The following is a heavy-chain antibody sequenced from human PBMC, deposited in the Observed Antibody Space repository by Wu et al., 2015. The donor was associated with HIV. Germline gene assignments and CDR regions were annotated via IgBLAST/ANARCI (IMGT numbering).Heavy chain of an antibody. CDR3: ATGSSYLTYYYEY. J-gene: IGHJ4*02. CDR2: ISVDVGTT. CDR1: GYTFTSYG. D-gene: IGHD6-13*01. Sequence: QVQLVQSGAEVKKPGASVKVSCKASGYTFTSYGINWVRQAPGQGLEWMGWISVDVGTTMYEQTFQGRVTMTTDTSTSTANMELRGLRVDDTATYYCATGSSYLTYYYEYWGQGTLVTVSS. V-gene: IGHV1-18*01.